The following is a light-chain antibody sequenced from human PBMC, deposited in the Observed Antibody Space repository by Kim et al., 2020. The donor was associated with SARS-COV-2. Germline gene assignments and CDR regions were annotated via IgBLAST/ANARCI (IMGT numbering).Light chain of an antibody. J-gene: IGLJ1*01. CDR2: EVT. V-gene: IGLV2-14*01. CDR3: SSFTKSRTYV. Sequence: QSALTQPASVSGSPGQSITISCTGSSSDVGGYDYVSWYQQHPDKAPKLIIYEVTKRPSGVFDRFSGSKSGNTASLTISGLQAGDEADYYCSSFTKSRTYVFGTGTTVTVL. CDR1: SSDVGGYDY.